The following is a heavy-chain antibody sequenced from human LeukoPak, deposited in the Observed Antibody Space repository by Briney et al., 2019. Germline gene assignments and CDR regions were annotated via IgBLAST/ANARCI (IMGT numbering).Heavy chain of an antibody. J-gene: IGHJ4*02. CDR1: GGSFSDYY. CDR2: INHSGST. Sequence: PSETLSLTCAVYGGSFSDYYWSWIRQPPGKGLEWIGEINHSGSTNYNPSLKSRVTISVDTSKNQFSLRLTSVTAADTAVYYCTRRTGSRSNWGQGTLVTVSS. CDR3: TRRTGSRSN. V-gene: IGHV4-34*01. D-gene: IGHD1-26*01.